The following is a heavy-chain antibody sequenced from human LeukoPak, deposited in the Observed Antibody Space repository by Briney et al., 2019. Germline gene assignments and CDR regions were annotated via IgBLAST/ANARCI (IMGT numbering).Heavy chain of an antibody. Sequence: PSETLSLTCAAYGGSFSGYYWSWIRQPPGKGLEWIGEINHSGSTNYNPSLKSRVTISVDTSKNQFSLKLSSVTAADTAVYYCARGPGSYGFLNYYYYYGMDVWGQGTTVTVSS. CDR3: ARGPGSYGFLNYYYYYGMDV. CDR1: GGSFSGYY. D-gene: IGHD5-18*01. V-gene: IGHV4-34*01. J-gene: IGHJ6*02. CDR2: INHSGST.